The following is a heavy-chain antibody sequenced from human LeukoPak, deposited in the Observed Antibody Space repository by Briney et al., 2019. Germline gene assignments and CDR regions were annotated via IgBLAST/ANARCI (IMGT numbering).Heavy chain of an antibody. CDR3: AKGKGSVAAAGVYDY. J-gene: IGHJ4*02. CDR1: GFTVSSNY. V-gene: IGHV3-53*01. Sequence: GGSLRLSCAASGFTVSSNYMSWVRQAPGKGLEWVSVIYSGGSTYYADSVKGRFTISRDNSKNTLYLQMNSLRAEDTAVYYCAKGKGSVAAAGVYDYWGQGTLVTVSS. D-gene: IGHD6-13*01. CDR2: IYSGGST.